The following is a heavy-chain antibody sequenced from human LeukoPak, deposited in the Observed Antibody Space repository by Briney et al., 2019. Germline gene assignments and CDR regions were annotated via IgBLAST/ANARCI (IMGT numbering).Heavy chain of an antibody. Sequence: GGSLRLSCAASGFTFSSYGMHWVRQAPGKGLEWVAFIRYDGSNKYYADSVKGRFTISRDNSKNTLYLQMNSLRAEDTAVYYCAKDSVWQRRGYYYYYYMDVWGKGTTVTVSS. J-gene: IGHJ6*03. D-gene: IGHD6-25*01. CDR1: GFTFSSYG. CDR3: AKDSVWQRRGYYYYYYMDV. CDR2: IRYDGSNK. V-gene: IGHV3-30*02.